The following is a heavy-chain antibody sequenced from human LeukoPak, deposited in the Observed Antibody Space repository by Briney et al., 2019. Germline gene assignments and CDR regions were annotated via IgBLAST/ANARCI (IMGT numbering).Heavy chain of an antibody. CDR3: AKVRDTFGLHYYMDV. V-gene: IGHV3-30*18. Sequence: PGGSLRLSCAASGFTFSNYGMHWVRQAPGKGLEWVAVISYHGSNENYADSVKGRFTISRDNSKNTLYLQMNSLRAEDTAVYYCAKVRDTFGLHYYMDVWGKGTTVIVSS. J-gene: IGHJ6*03. D-gene: IGHD3-16*02. CDR1: GFTFSNYG. CDR2: ISYHGSNE.